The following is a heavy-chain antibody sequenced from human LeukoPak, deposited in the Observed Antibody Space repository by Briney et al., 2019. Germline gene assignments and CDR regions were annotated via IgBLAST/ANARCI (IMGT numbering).Heavy chain of an antibody. V-gene: IGHV1-69*13. CDR2: IIPIFGTA. Sequence: ASVKVSCKASGGTFSSYAISWVRQAPGQGLEWMGGIIPIFGTANYAQKFQGRVTITADESTSTAYMELSSLRAEDTALYYCAKDTQLGWYDFWSGYSTYNWFDPWGQGTLVTVSS. CDR3: AKDTQLGWYDFWSGYSTYNWFDP. CDR1: GGTFSSYA. D-gene: IGHD3-3*01. J-gene: IGHJ5*02.